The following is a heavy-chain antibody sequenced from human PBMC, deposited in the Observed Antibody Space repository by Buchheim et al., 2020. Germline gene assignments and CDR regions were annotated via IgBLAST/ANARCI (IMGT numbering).Heavy chain of an antibody. D-gene: IGHD1-20*01. Sequence: EVQLVESGGGLVLPGESLRLSCAASGFTFSSYSMNWVRQAPGKGLEWVSYINSDSTTIYYADSVKGRFTISRDNAKNSLYLQMNSLRDEDTAAYYCARVAPYNWNHYGMDVWGQGTT. J-gene: IGHJ6*02. CDR2: INSDSTTI. CDR1: GFTFSSYS. CDR3: ARVAPYNWNHYGMDV. V-gene: IGHV3-48*02.